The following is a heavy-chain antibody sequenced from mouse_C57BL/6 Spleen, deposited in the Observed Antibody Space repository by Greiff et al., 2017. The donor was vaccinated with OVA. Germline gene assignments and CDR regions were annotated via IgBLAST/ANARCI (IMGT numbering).Heavy chain of an antibody. CDR1: GYTFTSYW. V-gene: IGHV1-53*01. D-gene: IGHD1-1*01. CDR3: ARSDGSSEGWYFDV. CDR2: INPSNGGT. J-gene: IGHJ1*03. Sequence: QVQLQQSGTELVKPGASVKLSCKASGYTFTSYWMHWVKQRPGQGLEWIGNINPSNGGTNYNEKFKSKATLTVDKSSSTAYMQLSSLTSEDSAVYYCARSDGSSEGWYFDVWGTGTTVTVSS.